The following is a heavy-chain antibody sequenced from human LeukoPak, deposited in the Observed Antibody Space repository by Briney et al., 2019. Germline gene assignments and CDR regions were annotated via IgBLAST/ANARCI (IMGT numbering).Heavy chain of an antibody. CDR2: ISSSSSYI. CDR1: GFTFSSYS. J-gene: IGHJ4*02. D-gene: IGHD4-17*01. Sequence: GGSLRLSCAASGFTFSSYSMNWVRQAPGKGLQWVSSISSSSSYIYYADSVKGRFTISRDNAKNSLYLQMNSLRAEDTAVYYCARVEADGDYAGLDYWGQGTLVTVSS. CDR3: ARVEADGDYAGLDY. V-gene: IGHV3-21*01.